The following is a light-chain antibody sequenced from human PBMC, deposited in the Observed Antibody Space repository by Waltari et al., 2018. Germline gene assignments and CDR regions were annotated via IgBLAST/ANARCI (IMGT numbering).Light chain of an antibody. CDR2: DAS. V-gene: IGKV3-11*01. CDR1: QSISSY. J-gene: IGKJ3*01. CDR3: QQRSKSFT. Sequence: ELVLKQSPATLSFSPGDSATLSCRARQSISSYLAWYQQKPGQAPRLLIYDASTRATGIPARFSGSGSVTDFTLTISSLEPEDFAIYYCQQRSKSFTFGPGTKVDMK.